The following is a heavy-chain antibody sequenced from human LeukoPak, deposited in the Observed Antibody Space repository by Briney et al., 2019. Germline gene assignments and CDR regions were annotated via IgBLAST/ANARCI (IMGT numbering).Heavy chain of an antibody. Sequence: GGSLRLSCAASGFTFSSYWMSWVRQAPGKRPEWVANINQDGSEKYYVDSVKGRFIISRDNARNSLFLQMNILTAEDTAIYYCVREGAYSTSSPAGYWGQGTLVSVSS. J-gene: IGHJ4*02. CDR1: GFTFSSYW. CDR2: INQDGSEK. D-gene: IGHD6-6*01. V-gene: IGHV3-7*01. CDR3: VREGAYSTSSPAGY.